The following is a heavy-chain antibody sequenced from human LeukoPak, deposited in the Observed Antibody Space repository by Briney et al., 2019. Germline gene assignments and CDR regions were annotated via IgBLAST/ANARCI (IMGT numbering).Heavy chain of an antibody. CDR3: ARERRPYGGTMIVVVPNVFDY. Sequence: GVSVKVSCKASGYTFTSYYMHWVRQAPGQGLEWMGIINPSGGSTSYAQKFQGRVTMTRDTSTSTVYMELSSLRSEDTAVYYCARERRPYGGTMIVVVPNVFDYWGQGTLVTVSS. CDR1: GYTFTSYY. CDR2: INPSGGST. D-gene: IGHD3-22*01. V-gene: IGHV1-46*01. J-gene: IGHJ4*02.